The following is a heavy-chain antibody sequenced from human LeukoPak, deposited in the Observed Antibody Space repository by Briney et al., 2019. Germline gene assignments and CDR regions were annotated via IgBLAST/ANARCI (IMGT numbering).Heavy chain of an antibody. V-gene: IGHV3-30-3*01. D-gene: IGHD2-15*01. J-gene: IGHJ4*02. CDR1: GFTFSSYA. Sequence: GGSLRLSCAASGFTFSSYAMHWVRQAPGKGLEWVAVISYDGSNKYYADSVKGRFTISRDNSKNTLYLQMNSLRAEDTAVYYCAIIPDIVVVVAATDDYWGQGTLVTVSS. CDR2: ISYDGSNK. CDR3: AIIPDIVVVVAATDDY.